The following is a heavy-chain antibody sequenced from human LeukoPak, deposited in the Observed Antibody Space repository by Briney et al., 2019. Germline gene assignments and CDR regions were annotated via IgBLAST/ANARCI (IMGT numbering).Heavy chain of an antibody. CDR1: GFTISSYG. V-gene: IGHV3-30*02. Sequence: PGGSLRLSCAASGFTISSYGIHWVRQAPGKGLEWVTFIGYDGRNKYYADSVKGRFTISRDNSKNTLYLQMNSLRAEDTAVYYCAKDNAYYYADYWGQGTLVTVSS. CDR3: AKDNAYYYADY. D-gene: IGHD3-10*01. CDR2: IGYDGRNK. J-gene: IGHJ4*02.